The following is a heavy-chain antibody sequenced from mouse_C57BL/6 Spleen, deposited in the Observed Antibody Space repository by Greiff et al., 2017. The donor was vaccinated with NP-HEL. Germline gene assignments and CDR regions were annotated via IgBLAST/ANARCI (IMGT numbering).Heavy chain of an antibody. D-gene: IGHD2-4*01. Sequence: EVKLVESGGGLVQPGGSMKLSCAASGFTFSDAWMDWVRQSPEKGLEWVAEIRNKANNHATYYAESVKGRFTISRDDSKSSVYLQMNSLRAEDTGIYYCTRLTMSTTYAMDYWGQGTSVTVSS. V-gene: IGHV6-6*01. J-gene: IGHJ4*01. CDR1: GFTFSDAW. CDR3: TRLTMSTTYAMDY. CDR2: IRNKANNHAT.